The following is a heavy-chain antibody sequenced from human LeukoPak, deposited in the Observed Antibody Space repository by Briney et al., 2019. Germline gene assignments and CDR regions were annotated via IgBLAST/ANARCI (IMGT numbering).Heavy chain of an antibody. CDR2: IGNTET. Sequence: GGSLRLSCATSGFPFETNAMSWVRQAPGKGLEWVATIGNTETFYADSVTGRFTISRDNSKNTVNLQMNRLRVEDTAIYYCAKDWIQFNRVFDSFDSWGQGTLVTVSS. J-gene: IGHJ4*02. CDR3: AKDWIQFNRVFDSFDS. V-gene: IGHV3-23*01. CDR1: GFPFETNA. D-gene: IGHD5-18*01.